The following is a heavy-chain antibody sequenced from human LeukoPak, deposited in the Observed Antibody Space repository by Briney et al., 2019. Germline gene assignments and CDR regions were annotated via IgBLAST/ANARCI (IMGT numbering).Heavy chain of an antibody. V-gene: IGHV4-4*07. D-gene: IGHD3-22*01. CDR2: IHTSGST. J-gene: IGHJ4*02. CDR3: ARDVYYYDSSGHRLLDY. Sequence: SETLSLTCTISGGSISSYYWSWIRQPAGKGLEWIGRIHTSGSTNYNPSLKSRVTMSADTSKNQFSLKLSSVTAADTAVYYCARDVYYYDSSGHRLLDYWGQGTLVTVSS. CDR1: GGSISSYY.